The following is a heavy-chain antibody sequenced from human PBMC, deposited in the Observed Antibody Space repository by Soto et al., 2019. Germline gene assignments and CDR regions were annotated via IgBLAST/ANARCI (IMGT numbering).Heavy chain of an antibody. J-gene: IGHJ4*02. D-gene: IGHD6-19*01. CDR1: GDSISDTIYY. CDR3: ARHLKAVAAAMPY. Sequence: SETLSLTCRVSGDSISDTIYYWGWVRQSPGKGLEWIGSIHYSGTTQFHPSLKTRVTISVDTSKNEFSLRLRSVTAADTAVYFCARHLKAVAAAMPYWGQGLPVTVSS. V-gene: IGHV4-39*01. CDR2: IHYSGTT.